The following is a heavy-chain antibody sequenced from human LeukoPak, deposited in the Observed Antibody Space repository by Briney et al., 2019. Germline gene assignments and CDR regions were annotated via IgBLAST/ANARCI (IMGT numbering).Heavy chain of an antibody. Sequence: PGGSLRLSCAASGFTFSSYAMSWVRQAPGKGLEWVSTISGSGGSTYYADSVKGRFTISRDNSKNTLYLQMNNLRAEDTAVYYCAKDLGIVLVPATRLNDYWGQGTLVTVSS. CDR1: GFTFSSYA. D-gene: IGHD2-2*03. J-gene: IGHJ4*02. CDR3: AKDLGIVLVPATRLNDY. V-gene: IGHV3-23*01. CDR2: ISGSGGST.